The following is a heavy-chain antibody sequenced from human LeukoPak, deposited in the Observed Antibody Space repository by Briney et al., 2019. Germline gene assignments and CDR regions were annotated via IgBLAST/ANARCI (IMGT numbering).Heavy chain of an antibody. CDR3: ARWGYFDNSGYFVAEY. V-gene: IGHV4-59*01. D-gene: IGHD3-22*01. CDR1: GGSISRYY. J-gene: IGHJ4*02. CDR2: IHYSGNT. Sequence: SETLSLTCLVSGGSISRYYWTWICQPPGERLEWIGWIHYSGNTAYNPSLESRVTMSVDTSKNHVSLRMTSVTAADTATYYCARWGYFDNSGYFVAEYWGQGALVTVSS.